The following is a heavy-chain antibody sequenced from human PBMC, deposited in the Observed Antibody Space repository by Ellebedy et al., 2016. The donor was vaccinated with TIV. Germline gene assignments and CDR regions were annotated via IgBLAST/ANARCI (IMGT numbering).Heavy chain of an antibody. D-gene: IGHD2/OR15-2a*01. J-gene: IGHJ4*02. CDR2: IWYDGSNE. V-gene: IGHV3-33*01. CDR1: GFTFSNYG. Sequence: GESLKISCAASGFTFSNYGMYWVRQAPGKGLEWVAIIWYDGSNEYYEDSVKGRFTISRDNSKNTLYLQINSLRSEDSSVYYCARDDEYRFDSWGQGALVTVSS. CDR3: ARDDEYRFDS.